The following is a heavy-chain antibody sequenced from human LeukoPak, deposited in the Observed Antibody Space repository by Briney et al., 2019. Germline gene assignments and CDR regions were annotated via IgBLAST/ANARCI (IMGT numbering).Heavy chain of an antibody. CDR2: ISSSGSTI. CDR1: GGSISSSPYY. V-gene: IGHV3-11*01. J-gene: IGHJ6*02. Sequence: LSLTCTVSGGSISSSPYYWGWIRQPPGKGLEWVSYISSSGSTIYYADSVKGRFTISRDNAKNSLYLQMNSLRAEDTAVYYCARDPNYDFWSGYYVGMDVWGQGTTVTVSS. CDR3: ARDPNYDFWSGYYVGMDV. D-gene: IGHD3-3*01.